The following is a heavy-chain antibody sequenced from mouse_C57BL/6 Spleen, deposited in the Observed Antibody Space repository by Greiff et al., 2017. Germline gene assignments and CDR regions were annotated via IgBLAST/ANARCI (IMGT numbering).Heavy chain of an antibody. D-gene: IGHD3-2*02. V-gene: IGHV5-4*01. Sequence: EVQVVESGGGLVKPGGSLKLSCAASGFTFSSYAMSWVRQTPEKRLEWVATISDGGSYTYYPDNVKGRFTISRDNAKNNLYLQMSHLKSEDTAMYYCARGGDSSGYEGDFDYWGQGTTLTVSS. CDR2: ISDGGSYT. CDR1: GFTFSSYA. J-gene: IGHJ2*01. CDR3: ARGGDSSGYEGDFDY.